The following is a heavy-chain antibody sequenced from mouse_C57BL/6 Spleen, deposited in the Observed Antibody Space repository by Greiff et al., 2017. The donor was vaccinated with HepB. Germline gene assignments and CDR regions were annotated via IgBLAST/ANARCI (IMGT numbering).Heavy chain of an antibody. CDR2: INPNNGGT. CDR3: ARWGEDYFDY. J-gene: IGHJ2*01. CDR1: GYTFTDYY. V-gene: IGHV1-26*01. Sequence: EVQLQQSGPELVKPGASVKISCKASGYTFTDYYMNWVKQSHGKSLEWIGDINPNNGGTSYNQKFKGKATLTVDKSSSTAYMELRSLTSEDSAVYYCARWGEDYFDYWGQGTTLTVSS.